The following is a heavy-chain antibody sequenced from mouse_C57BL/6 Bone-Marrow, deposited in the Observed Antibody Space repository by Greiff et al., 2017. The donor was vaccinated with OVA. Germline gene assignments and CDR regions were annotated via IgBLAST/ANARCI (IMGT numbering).Heavy chain of an antibody. J-gene: IGHJ2*01. CDR1: GYSITSGYY. CDR3: ARRFLFDY. V-gene: IGHV3-6*01. CDR2: ISYDGSN. Sequence: ESGPGLVKPSQSLSLTCSVTGYSITSGYYWNWIRQFPGNKLEWMGYISYDGSNNYNPSLKNRISITRDTSKNQFFLKLNSVTTEDTATYYCARRFLFDYWGQGTTLTVSS.